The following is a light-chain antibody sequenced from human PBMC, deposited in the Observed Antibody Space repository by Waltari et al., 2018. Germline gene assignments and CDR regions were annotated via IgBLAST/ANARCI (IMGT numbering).Light chain of an antibody. CDR2: ATS. CDR1: QSVRNF. CDR3: QQGYMTPRT. Sequence: IQMPQPQSSLPASVADRVPITCRASQSVRNFLIWYQQEPGKAPKLLIFATSSFQTGVPSRCSGRGSGTDFTLSSSSLQPEDFAIYFCQQGYMTPRTFGQGTKVEIK. V-gene: IGKV1-39*01. J-gene: IGKJ1*01.